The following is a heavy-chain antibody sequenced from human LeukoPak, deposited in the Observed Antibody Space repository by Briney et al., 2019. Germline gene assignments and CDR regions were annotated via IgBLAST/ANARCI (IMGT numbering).Heavy chain of an antibody. V-gene: IGHV4-59*01. D-gene: IGHD5-24*01. CDR2: IYYSGST. CDR1: GGSISSYY. J-gene: IGHJ4*02. CDR3: ARGAARWLQFGYYFDY. Sequence: SETLSLTCTVSGGSISSYYWSWIRQPPGKGLEWNEYIYYSGSTNYNPSLKSRVTISVDTSKNQFSLKLSSVTAADTAVYYCARGAARWLQFGYYFDYWGQGTLVTVSS.